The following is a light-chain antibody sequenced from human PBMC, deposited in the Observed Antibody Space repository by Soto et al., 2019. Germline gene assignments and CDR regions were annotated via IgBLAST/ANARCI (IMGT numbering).Light chain of an antibody. CDR2: DIN. CDR3: CSYAGSYSLM. V-gene: IGLV2-11*01. J-gene: IGLJ3*02. CDR1: SSDVGAYHY. Sequence: QSALTQPRSVSGSPGLSVAISCTGTSSDVGAYHYVSWYQHHPGKAPKLMIYDINKRPSGVPDRFSGSKSGNTASLTISGLQAEDEADYYCCSYAGSYSLMFGRGTKLTVL.